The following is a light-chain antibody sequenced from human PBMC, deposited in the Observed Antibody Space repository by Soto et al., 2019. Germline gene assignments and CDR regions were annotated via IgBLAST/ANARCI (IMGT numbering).Light chain of an antibody. V-gene: IGKV3-11*01. CDR3: QQRSNWPA. Sequence: EVVLTQSPASLSLSPGERATLSCRASQGIRNYLAGYQQKPGQAPRLLIYDASNMATVILARFSGSGSGTDFTLTISSLGPEDFAVYYGQQRSNWPAFGEGTKVE. CDR2: DAS. CDR1: QGIRNY. J-gene: IGKJ1*01.